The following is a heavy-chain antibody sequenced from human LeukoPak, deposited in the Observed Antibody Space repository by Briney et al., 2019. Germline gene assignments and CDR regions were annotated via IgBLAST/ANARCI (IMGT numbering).Heavy chain of an antibody. V-gene: IGHV1-69*05. CDR1: GGTFSSYA. D-gene: IGHD5-24*01. CDR2: IIPIFGTA. CDR3: ARSGRWLLNFDY. J-gene: IGHJ4*02. Sequence: ASVKVSCKASGGTFSSYAISWVRQAPGQGLEWMGRIIPIFGTANYAQKFQGRVTITTDESTSTAYMELSSLRSEDTAVYYCARSGRWLLNFDYWGQETLVTVSS.